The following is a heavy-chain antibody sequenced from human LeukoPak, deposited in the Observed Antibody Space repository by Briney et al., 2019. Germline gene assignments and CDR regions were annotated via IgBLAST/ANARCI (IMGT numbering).Heavy chain of an antibody. CDR3: ARHGPVRYSSSWYGAFDI. J-gene: IGHJ3*02. D-gene: IGHD6-13*01. CDR2: IYYSGST. Sequence: SETLSLTCTVSGGSISSYYWSWIRQPPGKGLEWIGYIYYSGSTNYNPSLKSRVTISVDTSKNQFSLKLSSVTAADTAVYYCARHGPVRYSSSWYGAFDIWGQGTMVTVSS. V-gene: IGHV4-59*01. CDR1: GGSISSYY.